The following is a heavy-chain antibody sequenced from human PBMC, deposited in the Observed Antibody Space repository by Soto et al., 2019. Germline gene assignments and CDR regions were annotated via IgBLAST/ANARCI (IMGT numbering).Heavy chain of an antibody. CDR1: GGSISSGDYY. CDR3: ARDPGSSSPGAYYYYGMDV. D-gene: IGHD6-6*01. V-gene: IGHV4-30-4*01. CDR2: IYYSGST. Sequence: PSETLSLTCTVSGGSISSGDYYWSWIRQPPGKGLEWIGYIYYSGSTYYNPSLKSRVTISVDTSKNQFSLKLSSVTAADTAVYYCARDPGSSSPGAYYYYGMDVCGQRPTVTVSS. J-gene: IGHJ6*02.